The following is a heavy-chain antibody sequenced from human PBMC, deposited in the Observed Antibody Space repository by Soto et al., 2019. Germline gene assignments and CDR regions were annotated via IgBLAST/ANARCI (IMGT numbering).Heavy chain of an antibody. V-gene: IGHV3-30-3*01. J-gene: IGHJ6*02. CDR3: ARVCRTYYYYYGMDV. CDR1: GFTFSSYA. Sequence: ESGGGVVQPGRSLRLSCAASGFTFSSYAMHWVRQAPGKGLEWVAVISYDGSNKYYADSVKGRFTISRDNSKNTLYLQMNSLRAEDTAVYYCARVCRTYYYYYGMDVWGQGTTVTVSS. D-gene: IGHD2-15*01. CDR2: ISYDGSNK.